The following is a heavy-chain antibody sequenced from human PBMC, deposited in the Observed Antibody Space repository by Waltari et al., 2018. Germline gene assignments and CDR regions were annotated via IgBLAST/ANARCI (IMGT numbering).Heavy chain of an antibody. CDR3: VKEMIYGDYPDF. CDR1: GVSFGRVA. V-gene: IGHV3-23*01. CDR2: ISNTGGAL. D-gene: IGHD4-17*01. J-gene: IGHJ1*01. Sequence: EVQLLESGGGLVGPGGSLTVPFAAPGVSFGRVAMTWVRQAPGKGLGWVATISNTGGALFYAASVKGRFTVSRDFSKKTVALQLTSLRADDTALYYCVKEMIYGDYPDFWGQGTLVTVSS.